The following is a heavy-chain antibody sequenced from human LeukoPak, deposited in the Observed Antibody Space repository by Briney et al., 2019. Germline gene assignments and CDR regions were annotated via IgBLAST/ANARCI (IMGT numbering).Heavy chain of an antibody. J-gene: IGHJ6*03. Sequence: ASVKVSCKASVYTFTSYGISWVRQAPGQGLEWMGWISAYNGNTNYAQKLQGRVTMTTDTSTSTAYMELRSLRSDDTAVYYCARVAQQLVYYYYYMDVWGKGTTVTVSS. CDR1: VYTFTSYG. CDR3: ARVAQQLVYYYYYMDV. D-gene: IGHD6-13*01. CDR2: ISAYNGNT. V-gene: IGHV1-18*01.